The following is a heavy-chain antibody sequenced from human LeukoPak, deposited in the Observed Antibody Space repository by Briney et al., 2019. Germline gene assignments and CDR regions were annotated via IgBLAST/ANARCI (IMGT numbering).Heavy chain of an antibody. Sequence: SETLSLTCTVSGGSISSSSYYWGWIRQPPGKGLEWIGSIYYSGSTYYNPSLKSRVTISVDTSKNQFSLKLSSVTAADTAVYYCARGNWNGELDYWGQGTLVTVSS. V-gene: IGHV4-39*01. CDR1: GGSISSSSYY. CDR2: IYYSGST. D-gene: IGHD1-20*01. CDR3: ARGNWNGELDY. J-gene: IGHJ4*02.